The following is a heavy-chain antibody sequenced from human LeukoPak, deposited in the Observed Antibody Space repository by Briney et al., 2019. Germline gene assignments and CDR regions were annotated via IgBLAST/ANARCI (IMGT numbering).Heavy chain of an antibody. D-gene: IGHD4-23*01. Sequence: GGSLRLSCAASGFTFRNYWMGWVRQAPGKGLEWVANIKQDGSEKYYVDSVKGRFTISRDNAKNSLYLQMNSLRAEDTAVYYCARDLSGGNSKWGQGSLVSVSS. V-gene: IGHV3-7*01. J-gene: IGHJ4*02. CDR3: ARDLSGGNSK. CDR2: IKQDGSEK. CDR1: GFTFRNYW.